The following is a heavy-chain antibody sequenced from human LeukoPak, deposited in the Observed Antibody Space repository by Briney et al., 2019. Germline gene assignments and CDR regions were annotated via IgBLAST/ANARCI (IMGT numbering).Heavy chain of an antibody. J-gene: IGHJ4*02. CDR3: ARHEGYGYHYFDY. Sequence: KPSETLSLTCTVSGGSISSYYWSWIRQPPGKGLEWIGYIYYSGSTNYNPSLKSRVTISVDTSKNQFSLKLSSVTAADTAVYYCARHEGYGYHYFDYWGQETLVTVSS. CDR2: IYYSGST. D-gene: IGHD1-1*01. CDR1: GGSISSYY. V-gene: IGHV4-59*08.